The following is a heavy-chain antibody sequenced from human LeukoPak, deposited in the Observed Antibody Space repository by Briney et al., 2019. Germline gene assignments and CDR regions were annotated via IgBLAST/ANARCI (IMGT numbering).Heavy chain of an antibody. CDR3: AKEGRSLQTY. Sequence: GGSLRLSCAASGFMFSSNWMSWVRLAPGKGLEWVANIKEDGTETYYVDSVKGRFTISRDNAKNSLYLQMNSLRVEDTAVYYCAKEGRSLQTYWGQGILVTVSS. V-gene: IGHV3-7*03. CDR1: GFMFSSNW. CDR2: IKEDGTET. J-gene: IGHJ1*01. D-gene: IGHD5-24*01.